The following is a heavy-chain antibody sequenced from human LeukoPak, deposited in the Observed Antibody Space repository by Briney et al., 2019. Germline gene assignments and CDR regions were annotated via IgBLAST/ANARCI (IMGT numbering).Heavy chain of an antibody. Sequence: GASVKVSCKASGGTFSSYAISWVRQAPGQGLEWMGGIIPIFGTANYAQKFQGRVTITADESTSTAYMELSSLRSEDTAVYYCARGGGYDTYYYYYMDVWGKGTTVTVSS. CDR3: ARGGGYDTYYYYYMDV. CDR1: GGTFSSYA. D-gene: IGHD5-12*01. CDR2: IIPIFGTA. J-gene: IGHJ6*03. V-gene: IGHV1-69*13.